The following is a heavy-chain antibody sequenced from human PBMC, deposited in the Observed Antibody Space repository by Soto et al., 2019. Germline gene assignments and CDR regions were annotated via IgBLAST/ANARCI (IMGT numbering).Heavy chain of an antibody. Sequence: TCTVSGGSVSRGSYYWSWIRQHPGRGLEWIGYLYYTGNTYYTPSLKSRLAISVDTSKNQFSLKLTSVTAANTAVYYCTSDTFGGRDSWGQGTLVTVSS. CDR3: TSDTFGGRDS. D-gene: IGHD2-15*01. CDR2: LYYTGNT. V-gene: IGHV4-31*03. CDR1: GGSVSRGSYY. J-gene: IGHJ4*02.